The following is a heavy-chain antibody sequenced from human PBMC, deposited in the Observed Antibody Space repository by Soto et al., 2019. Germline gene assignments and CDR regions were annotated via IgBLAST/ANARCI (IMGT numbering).Heavy chain of an antibody. CDR1: GFTFSSYA. V-gene: IGHV3-23*01. J-gene: IGHJ6*02. CDR2: ISGSGGST. CDR3: AAETTPLYYYYYGMDV. D-gene: IGHD4-17*01. Sequence: GGSLRLSCAASGFTFSSYAMSWVRQAPGKGLEWVSAISGSGGSTYCADSVKGRFTISRDNSKNTLYLQMNSLRAEDTAVYYCAAETTPLYYYYYGMDVWGQGTTVTVSS.